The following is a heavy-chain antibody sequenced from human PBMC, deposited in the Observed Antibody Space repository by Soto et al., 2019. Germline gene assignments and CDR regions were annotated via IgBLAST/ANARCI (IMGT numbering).Heavy chain of an antibody. J-gene: IGHJ6*02. CDR3: ARARSPRYGSHGMDV. CDR2: TYYRSKWYN. D-gene: IGHD1-26*01. CDR1: GYSVSSNSAA. Sequence: SHTLSLTCAISGYSVSSNSAALNWIRQSPSRGLEWLGRTYYRSKWYNDFAVSVKSRITINPDTSKNQFSLQLNSVTPEDTAVYYCARARSPRYGSHGMDVWGQGTTVTVSS. V-gene: IGHV6-1*01.